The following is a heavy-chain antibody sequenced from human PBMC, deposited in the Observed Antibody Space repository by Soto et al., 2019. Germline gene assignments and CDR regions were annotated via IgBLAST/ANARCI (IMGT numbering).Heavy chain of an antibody. CDR3: ARGGTYYDFWSGYYSPAYYYYYGMDV. CDR1: GGTFSSYA. CDR2: IIPIFGTA. V-gene: IGHV1-69*13. J-gene: IGHJ6*02. Sequence: SVKVSCKASGGTFSSYAISWVRQAPGQGLEWMGGIIPIFGTANYAQKFQGRVTITADESTSTAYMELSSLRSEYTAVYYCARGGTYYDFWSGYYSPAYYYYYGMDVWGQGTTVTVSS. D-gene: IGHD3-3*01.